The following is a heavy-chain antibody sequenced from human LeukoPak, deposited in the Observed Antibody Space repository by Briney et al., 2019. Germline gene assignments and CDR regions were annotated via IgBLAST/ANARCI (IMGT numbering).Heavy chain of an antibody. Sequence: PGRSLRLSCAASGFTFSSYAMHWVRPAPRKGLEWVAVISYDGSNKYYADSVKGRFSISRDNSKNTLYLQMNRLRIEDAALYYCARDHGRSGWYETVDYWGQGALVTVSS. CDR1: GFTFSSYA. D-gene: IGHD6-19*01. CDR3: ARDHGRSGWYETVDY. J-gene: IGHJ4*02. CDR2: ISYDGSNK. V-gene: IGHV3-30-3*01.